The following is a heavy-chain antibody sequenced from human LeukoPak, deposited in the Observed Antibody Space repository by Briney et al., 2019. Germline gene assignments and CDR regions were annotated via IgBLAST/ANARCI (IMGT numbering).Heavy chain of an antibody. J-gene: IGHJ5*02. CDR3: ARGLWGRWFDP. D-gene: IGHD2-21*01. CDR1: GGSFSGYY. Sequence: PSETLSLTCAVYGGSFSGYYWSWIRQPPGKGLEWIGEINHSGSTNYNPSLKSRVTISVDTSKNQFSLKLSSVTAADTAVYYCARGLWGRWFDPSGQGTLVTVSS. V-gene: IGHV4-34*01. CDR2: INHSGST.